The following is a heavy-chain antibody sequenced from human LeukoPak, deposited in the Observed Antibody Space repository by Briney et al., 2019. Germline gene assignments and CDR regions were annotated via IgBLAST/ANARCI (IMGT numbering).Heavy chain of an antibody. V-gene: IGHV3-23*01. CDR2: ISGSGDRT. CDR3: GKRELWHGSGEDA. Sequence: AGGSLRLPCAASGFTFNNYAMSWFRQTPGKGLEWVSAISGSGDRTYYAESVKGRFSISRDNSKNTLYLQMHSLRAEDTAVYYCGKRELWHGSGEDAWGQGTTVTVSS. CDR1: GFTFNNYA. J-gene: IGHJ6*02. D-gene: IGHD3-10*01.